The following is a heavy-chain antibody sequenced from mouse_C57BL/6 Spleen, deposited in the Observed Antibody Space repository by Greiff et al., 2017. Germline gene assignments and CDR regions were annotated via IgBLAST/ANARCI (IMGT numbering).Heavy chain of an antibody. J-gene: IGHJ2*01. D-gene: IGHD1-1*01. V-gene: IGHV1-15*01. Sequence: QVQLQQSGAELVRPGASVTLSCKASGYTFTDYEMHWVKQTPVQGLEWIGAIDPETGGTAYNQKFKGKAILTADKSSSTASMELRSLTSEDSAVYYCTRFTAVIDYWGQGTTLTVSS. CDR3: TRFTAVIDY. CDR1: GYTFTDYE. CDR2: IDPETGGT.